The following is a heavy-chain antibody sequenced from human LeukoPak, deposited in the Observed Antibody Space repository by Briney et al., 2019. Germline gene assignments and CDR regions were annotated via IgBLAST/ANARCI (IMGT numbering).Heavy chain of an antibody. V-gene: IGHV4-34*01. CDR1: GGSFSGYY. Sequence: SETLSLTCAVYGGSFSGYYWSWIRQPPGKGLEWIGEINHSGSTNYNPSLKSRVTISVDTSKNQFSLKLSSVTAADTAVYYCARQGSGSYYHYYYYGMDVWGQGTTVTVSS. D-gene: IGHD3-10*01. J-gene: IGHJ6*02. CDR3: ARQGSGSYYHYYYYGMDV. CDR2: INHSGST.